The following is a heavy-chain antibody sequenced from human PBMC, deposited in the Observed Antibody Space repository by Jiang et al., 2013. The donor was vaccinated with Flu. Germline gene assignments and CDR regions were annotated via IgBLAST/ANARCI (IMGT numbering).Heavy chain of an antibody. Sequence: VQLLESGGGLVQPGESLRLSCAASGFTFSSFWMSWVRQAPGAGLEWVASIKQDGSEKYFVDSVKGRCTISRDNAKNSLHLHLNSLRGEDTAIYYCARGRSGSYYFDHWGQGTLVAVSS. CDR3: ARGRSGSYYFDH. J-gene: IGHJ4*02. CDR2: IKQDGSEK. D-gene: IGHD1-26*01. CDR1: GFTFSSFW. V-gene: IGHV3-7*03.